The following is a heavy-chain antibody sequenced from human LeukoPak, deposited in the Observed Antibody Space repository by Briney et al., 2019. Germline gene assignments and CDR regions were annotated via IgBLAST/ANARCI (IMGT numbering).Heavy chain of an antibody. CDR2: IHPSDSYS. CDR3: ARRIAAADPLGGMDV. D-gene: IGHD6-13*01. Sequence: GESLKISCKGSGYSFTNYWINWVRQMPGKGLEWMGRIHPSDSYSNYSPSFQGHVTISADKSISTAYLQWSSLKASDTAMYYCARRIAAADPLGGMDVWGQGTTVTVSS. CDR1: GYSFTNYW. V-gene: IGHV5-10-1*01. J-gene: IGHJ6*02.